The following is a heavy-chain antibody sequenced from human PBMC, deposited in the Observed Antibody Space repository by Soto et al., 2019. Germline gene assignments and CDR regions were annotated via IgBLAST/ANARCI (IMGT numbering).Heavy chain of an antibody. CDR2: ISSSSSTI. D-gene: IGHD3-3*01. CDR3: ARNGDFWSGYYPLYYYYYYYMDV. J-gene: IGHJ6*03. Sequence: GGSLRLSCAASGFTFSSYSMNWVRQAPGKGLEWVSYISSSSSTIYYADSVKGRFTISRDNAKNSLYLQMNSLRAEDTAVYYCARNGDFWSGYYPLYYYYYYYMDVWGKGTTVTVSS. V-gene: IGHV3-48*01. CDR1: GFTFSSYS.